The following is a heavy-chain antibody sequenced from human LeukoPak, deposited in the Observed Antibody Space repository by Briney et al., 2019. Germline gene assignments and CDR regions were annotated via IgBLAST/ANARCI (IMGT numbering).Heavy chain of an antibody. D-gene: IGHD6-13*01. J-gene: IGHJ4*02. Sequence: SETLSLTCTVSGGSITSSTHYWGWIRQPPGKGLEWIGSIYYSGTTYYNPSLPSLKSRVPISIDTSKNQFSPNLTYVTATDPAVYYCAATYPGSSWRYWGQGTLVTVSS. CDR1: GGSITSSTHY. CDR2: IYYSGTT. V-gene: IGHV4-39*07. CDR3: AATYPGSSWRY.